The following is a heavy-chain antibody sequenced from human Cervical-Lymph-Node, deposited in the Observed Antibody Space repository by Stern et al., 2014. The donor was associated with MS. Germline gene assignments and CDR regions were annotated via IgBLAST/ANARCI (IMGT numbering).Heavy chain of an antibody. V-gene: IGHV1-69*09. CDR1: GDTFNNYI. CDR2: VVPIDGVE. J-gene: IGHJ4*02. Sequence: VQLEESGAEVKKPGSSGKVSCKASGDTFNNYIFSWVRQAPGQGLEWMGRVVPIDGVENYAQKFQDRVTISADKSTSTVYMELRSLRSEDTAIYYCAREDLADTAPSDFWGQGTLVTVSS. D-gene: IGHD5-18*01. CDR3: AREDLADTAPSDF.